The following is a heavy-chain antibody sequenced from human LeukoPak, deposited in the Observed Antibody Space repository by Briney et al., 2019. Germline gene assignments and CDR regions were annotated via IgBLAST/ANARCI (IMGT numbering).Heavy chain of an antibody. V-gene: IGHV4-59*12. CDR1: GGSNSGNY. CDR2: IYYSGST. Sequence: SETLSLTCTVSGGSNSGNYWSWIRQPPGKGLEWIGYIYYSGSTNYNPSLKSRVTISVDTSKNQFSLKLSSVTAADTAVYYCACSGGSFYYYYGMDVWGQGTTVTVSS. CDR3: ACSGGSFYYYYGMDV. J-gene: IGHJ6*02. D-gene: IGHD2-15*01.